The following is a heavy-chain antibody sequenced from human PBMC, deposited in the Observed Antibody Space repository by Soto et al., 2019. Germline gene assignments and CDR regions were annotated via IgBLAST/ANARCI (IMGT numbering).Heavy chain of an antibody. CDR3: AKIRVAVTTHPYFDY. CDR1: GFTFSSYA. Sequence: GGSLRLSCAASGFTFSSYAMSWVRQAPGKGLEWVSAISGSGGSTYYADSVKGRFTISRDNSKNTLYLQMNSLRAEDTAVYYCAKIRVAVTTHPYFDYWGQGTLVTVSS. CDR2: ISGSGGST. J-gene: IGHJ4*02. D-gene: IGHD4-4*01. V-gene: IGHV3-23*01.